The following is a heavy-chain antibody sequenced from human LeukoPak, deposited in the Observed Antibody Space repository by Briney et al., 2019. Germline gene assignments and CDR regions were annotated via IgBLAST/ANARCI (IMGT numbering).Heavy chain of an antibody. CDR3: ARGPGWNSSGYDY. CDR2: INHSGST. V-gene: IGHV4-34*01. J-gene: IGHJ4*02. Sequence: PSETLSLTCAVYGGSFSGYCWSWIRQPPGKGLEWIGEINHSGSTNYNPSLKSRVTISVDTSKNQFSLKLSSVTAADTAVYYCARGPGWNSSGYDYWGQGTLVTVSS. CDR1: GGSFSGYC. D-gene: IGHD6-19*01.